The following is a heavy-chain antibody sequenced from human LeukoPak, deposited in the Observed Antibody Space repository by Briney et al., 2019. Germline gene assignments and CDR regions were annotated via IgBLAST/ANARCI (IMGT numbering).Heavy chain of an antibody. CDR2: IYASGNT. V-gene: IGHV4-4*07. CDR3: AREGGSGWRAHDY. CDR1: GGSIGSYY. Sequence: SETLSLTCTVSGGSIGSYYWSWIRQPAGKGLDWIGRIYASGNTNYNPSLKSRVTMSVDTSKNQFSLNLNSVTAADTAVYFCAREGGSGWRAHDYWGQGTLVTVSS. D-gene: IGHD6-19*01. J-gene: IGHJ4*02.